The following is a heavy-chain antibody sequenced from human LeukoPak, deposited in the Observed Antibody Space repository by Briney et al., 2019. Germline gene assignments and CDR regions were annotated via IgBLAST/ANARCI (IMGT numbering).Heavy chain of an antibody. J-gene: IGHJ4*02. D-gene: IGHD6-13*01. Sequence: GGSLRLSCAASGFTFSSYSVNWVRQAPGKGLEWVSYISSSSNTIYYVNSVKGRFTISRDNAKNSLYLQMNSLRAEDTAVYYCATASIAAAGLLDYWGQGTLVTVSS. CDR2: ISSSSNTI. CDR1: GFTFSSYS. CDR3: ATASIAAAGLLDY. V-gene: IGHV3-48*04.